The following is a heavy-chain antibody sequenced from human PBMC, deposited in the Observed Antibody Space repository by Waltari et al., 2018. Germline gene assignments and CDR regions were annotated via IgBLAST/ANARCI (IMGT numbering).Heavy chain of an antibody. D-gene: IGHD1-26*01. CDR3: ARDWEGDRPNFDY. CDR1: GFTFKPFW. CDR2: IKQDGSDT. V-gene: IGHV3-7*04. J-gene: IGHJ4*02. Sequence: EVQLVESGGGLVQPGGSLRLSWVASGFTFKPFWMSWVRQAPGKGLEWVTDIKQDGSDTYYADSVKGRFTVSRDNAKNSLYLQMNSLRVEDTAVYYCARDWEGDRPNFDYWGQGTLVTVSS.